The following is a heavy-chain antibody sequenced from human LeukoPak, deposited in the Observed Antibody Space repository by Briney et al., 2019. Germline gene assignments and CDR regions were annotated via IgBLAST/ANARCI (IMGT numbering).Heavy chain of an antibody. CDR2: IVVGSGNT. V-gene: IGHV1-58*01. Sequence: SVKVSCKASGFTFTSSAVQWVRQARGQRLEWIGWIVVGSGNTNYAQKFQEGVTITRDMSTSTAYMELSSLRSEDTAVYYCARDVYYDENWFDPWGQGTLVTVSS. CDR1: GFTFTSSA. CDR3: ARDVYYDENWFDP. D-gene: IGHD3-22*01. J-gene: IGHJ5*02.